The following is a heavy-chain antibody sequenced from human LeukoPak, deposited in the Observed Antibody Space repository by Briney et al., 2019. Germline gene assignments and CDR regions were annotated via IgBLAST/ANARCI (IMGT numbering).Heavy chain of an antibody. Sequence: GGSLRLSCAASGFTFNTYCMHWVRQAPGKGLEWVAFTRHDGSNDYYTDSVKGRFTISRDNSKNTLYLQMNSLRAEDTAVSYCARSSYYDSSGTPDYWGQGTLVTVSS. V-gene: IGHV3-30*02. J-gene: IGHJ4*02. D-gene: IGHD3-22*01. CDR3: ARSSYYDSSGTPDY. CDR2: TRHDGSND. CDR1: GFTFNTYC.